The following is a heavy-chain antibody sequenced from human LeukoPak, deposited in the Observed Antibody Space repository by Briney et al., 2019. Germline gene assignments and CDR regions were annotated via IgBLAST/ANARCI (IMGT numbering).Heavy chain of an antibody. CDR1: GYTFSNYG. CDR3: ATVDVPDDAFDI. Sequence: ASVKVSCKASGYTFSNYGISWVRQAPGQRLEWMGWINAGNGNTKYSQKFQGRVTITRDTSASTAYTELSSLRSEDTAVYYCATVDVPDDAFDIWGQGTMVTVSS. J-gene: IGHJ3*02. CDR2: INAGNGNT. V-gene: IGHV1-3*01. D-gene: IGHD2-2*03.